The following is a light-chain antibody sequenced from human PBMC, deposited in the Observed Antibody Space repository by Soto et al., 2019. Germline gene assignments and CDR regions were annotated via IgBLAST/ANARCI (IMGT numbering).Light chain of an antibody. J-gene: IGLJ1*01. CDR3: NSYTSSSTYV. Sequence: QSVLTQPVSVSGAPGQSITISCTGTSGDVGGYNYVSWYQQHPGKAPKPIIYDVSNRPSGVSNRFSGSKSGNTASLTISGLQAEDEADYYCNSYTSSSTYVFGTGTKVTVL. CDR2: DVS. V-gene: IGLV2-14*03. CDR1: SGDVGGYNY.